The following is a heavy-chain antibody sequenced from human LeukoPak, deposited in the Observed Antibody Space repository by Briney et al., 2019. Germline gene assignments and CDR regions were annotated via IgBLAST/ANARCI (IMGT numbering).Heavy chain of an antibody. Sequence: SVKVSSKASGGTFSSYAISWVRQAPGQGLEWMGGIIPIFGTANYAQKFQGRVTITADESTSTAYMELSSLRSEDTAVYYCARAPIYEEVVVAAEYYFDYWGQGTLVTVSS. V-gene: IGHV1-69*13. J-gene: IGHJ4*02. D-gene: IGHD2-15*01. CDR3: ARAPIYEEVVVAAEYYFDY. CDR2: IIPIFGTA. CDR1: GGTFSSYA.